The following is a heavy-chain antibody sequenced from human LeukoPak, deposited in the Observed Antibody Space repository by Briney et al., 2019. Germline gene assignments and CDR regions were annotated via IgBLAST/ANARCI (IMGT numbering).Heavy chain of an antibody. CDR2: ISSSDSPI. D-gene: IGHD3-22*01. V-gene: IGHV3-48*01. J-gene: IGHJ4*02. Sequence: GGSLRLSCAASGFTVSSNYMNWVRHAPGKGLEWVSYISSSDSPIDYTDSVKGRFTISRDNAKNSLYLQMNSLRVEDAAVYYCARGGYYDGSGYYYLDYWGQGTLVTVSS. CDR1: GFTVSSNY. CDR3: ARGGYYDGSGYYYLDY.